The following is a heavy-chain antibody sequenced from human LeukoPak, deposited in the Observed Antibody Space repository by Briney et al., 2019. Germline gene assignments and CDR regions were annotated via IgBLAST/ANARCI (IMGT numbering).Heavy chain of an antibody. CDR2: INHSGST. V-gene: IGHV4-34*01. J-gene: IGHJ4*02. D-gene: IGHD3-3*01. Sequence: TETLPLTCAVYGGSFSGYYWSWIRRPPGKGLEWNGEINHSGSTNYNPSLKSRVTISVDTSKNHFSLKLSSVTAADTAVYYCARVMTYYDFWSGYYTPAQYFDYWGQGTLVTVSS. CDR1: GGSFSGYY. CDR3: ARVMTYYDFWSGYYTPAQYFDY.